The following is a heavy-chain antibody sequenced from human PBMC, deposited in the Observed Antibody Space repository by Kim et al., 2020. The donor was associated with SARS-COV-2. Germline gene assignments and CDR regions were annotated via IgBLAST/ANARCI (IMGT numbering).Heavy chain of an antibody. CDR1: GFTFSSAW. D-gene: IGHD5-12*01. V-gene: IGHV3-7*01. CDR3: ARDIDESGYDRNDY. Sequence: GGSLRLSCAASGFTFSSAWMTWFRQAPGKGLEWVANINRDGSKENYVDSVKGRFTISRGNAKSSVFLQMYNLSAEDTAVFYCARDIDESGYDRNDYWGQGTVVTVSS. CDR2: INRDGSKE. J-gene: IGHJ4*02.